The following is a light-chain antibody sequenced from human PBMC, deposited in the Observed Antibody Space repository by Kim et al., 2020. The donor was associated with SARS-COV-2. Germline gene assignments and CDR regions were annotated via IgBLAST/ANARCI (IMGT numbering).Light chain of an antibody. Sequence: RVTISCSGSSSNIGINYVYWYQQLPGTAPKLLIYRNNQRPSGVPDRFSGSKSGTSASLAISGLRSEDEADYYCAAWDDSLSGRGVVFGGGTQLTVL. CDR2: RNN. J-gene: IGLJ2*01. CDR3: AAWDDSLSGRGVV. V-gene: IGLV1-47*01. CDR1: SSNIGINY.